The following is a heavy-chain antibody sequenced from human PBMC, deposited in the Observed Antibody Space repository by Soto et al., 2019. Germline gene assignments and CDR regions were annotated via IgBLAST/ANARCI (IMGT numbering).Heavy chain of an antibody. J-gene: IGHJ4*02. CDR2: ISGCCSGVNT. CDR3: AKDKALGCGSRCSD. V-gene: IGHV3-23*01. CDR1: GFSFSNYA. Sequence: EVHLLESGGGLVQPGGSLRLSCAASGFSFSNYAMSWVRQAPGKGLEWVSAISGCCSGVNTYYADSVKGRFTISRDNSKNSLYLQMNSLRAEDTAIYYCAKDKALGCGSRCSDWGQGTLVTVSS. D-gene: IGHD2-15*01.